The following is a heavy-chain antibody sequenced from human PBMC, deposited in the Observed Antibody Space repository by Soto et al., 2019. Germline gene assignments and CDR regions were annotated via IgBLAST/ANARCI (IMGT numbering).Heavy chain of an antibody. Sequence: QVQLVQSGAEVRRPGSSVKVSCKTSGGIFSDYALSWVRQAPGQGLERMGRIIPIFGTTIYAQKFHGRVTITADEPTSTAFMELSSLRSEDTAVYYCARQMNRGVIFDYWGQGTLVTVSS. J-gene: IGHJ4*02. V-gene: IGHV1-69*01. CDR3: ARQMNRGVIFDY. CDR2: IIPIFGTT. D-gene: IGHD3-10*01. CDR1: GGIFSDYA.